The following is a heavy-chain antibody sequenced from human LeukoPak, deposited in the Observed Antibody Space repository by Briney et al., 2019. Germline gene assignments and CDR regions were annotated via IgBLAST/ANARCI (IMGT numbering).Heavy chain of an antibody. CDR2: IYYSGST. CDR1: GGSISSSSYY. V-gene: IGHV4-39*07. J-gene: IGHJ3*02. CDR3: ARDPHDSTNDAFDI. D-gene: IGHD2/OR15-2a*01. Sequence: SETLSLTCTVSGGSISSSSYYWGWIRQPPGKGLEWIGSIYYSGSTYYNPSLKSRVTISIDTSKNQFSLKLSSVTAADTAVYYCARDPHDSTNDAFDIWGQGTMVTVSS.